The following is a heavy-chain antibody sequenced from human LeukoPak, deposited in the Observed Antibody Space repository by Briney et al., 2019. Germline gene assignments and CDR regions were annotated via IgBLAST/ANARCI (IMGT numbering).Heavy chain of an antibody. V-gene: IGHV3-74*01. CDR3: AREGWSPRANWFDP. D-gene: IGHD6-19*01. CDR2: INIDGSSA. CDR1: GFTFNNYW. Sequence: HPGGSLRLSCAASGFTFNNYWTHWVRQAPGKGQVWVSRINIDGSSASYADSVKGRFTISRDNAKNTLYLQMNSLRVEDTAVYYCAREGWSPRANWFDPWGQGTLVTVSS. J-gene: IGHJ5*02.